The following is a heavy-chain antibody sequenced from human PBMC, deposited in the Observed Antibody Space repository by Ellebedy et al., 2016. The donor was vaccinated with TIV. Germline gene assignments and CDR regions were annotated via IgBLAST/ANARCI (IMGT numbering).Heavy chain of an antibody. CDR3: AKDLAAGTTLRLDY. J-gene: IGHJ4*02. D-gene: IGHD1-1*01. Sequence: GESLKISCAASGFIFNDYWMHWVRQTPGRGLEWVANINQDGSQKYYVDSVKGRFTISRDNSKNTLYLQMNSLRAEDTAVYYCAKDLAAGTTLRLDYWGQGTLVTVSS. V-gene: IGHV3-7*03. CDR2: INQDGSQK. CDR1: GFIFNDYW.